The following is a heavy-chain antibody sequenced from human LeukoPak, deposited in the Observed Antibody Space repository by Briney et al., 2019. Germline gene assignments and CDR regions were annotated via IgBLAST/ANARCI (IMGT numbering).Heavy chain of an antibody. Sequence: GGSLRLSCAASGFTFSSYAMSWVRQAPGKGLEWVSAISGGDSTYYADSVKGRSTTSRDTSKNMLYLQMNGLRAEDTAVYYCAKFPYYYGSGSYFDYWGQGTLVTVSS. CDR3: AKFPYYYGSGSYFDY. V-gene: IGHV3-23*01. CDR2: ISGGDST. CDR1: GFTFSSYA. D-gene: IGHD3-10*01. J-gene: IGHJ4*02.